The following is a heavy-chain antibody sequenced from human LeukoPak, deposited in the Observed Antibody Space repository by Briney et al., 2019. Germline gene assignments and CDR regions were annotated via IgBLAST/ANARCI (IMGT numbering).Heavy chain of an antibody. CDR2: ISSSSSYT. D-gene: IGHD4-17*01. Sequence: GGSLRLSCAASGFTFSDYYMSWIHQTPGKGLEWVSYISSSSSYTNYADSVKGRFTISRDNAKNSLYLQMNSLRAEDTAVYYCAMGHYGDYEGDYWGQGTLVTVSS. J-gene: IGHJ4*02. V-gene: IGHV3-11*06. CDR3: AMGHYGDYEGDY. CDR1: GFTFSDYY.